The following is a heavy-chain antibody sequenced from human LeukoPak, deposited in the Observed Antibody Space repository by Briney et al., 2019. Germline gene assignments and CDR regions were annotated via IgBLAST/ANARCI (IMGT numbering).Heavy chain of an antibody. CDR1: EITFSGYS. V-gene: IGHV3-21*01. D-gene: IGHD4-23*01. CDR3: ARAVETPRAFDC. Sequence: PGGSLRLSCVGSEITFSGYSMTWVRQAPGKGLEWVSLISSSGSYIYYADSVKGRFTIARDDAKNSVYLQMNSLRADDTALYYCARAVETPRAFDCWGQGTLVTVSS. J-gene: IGHJ4*02. CDR2: ISSSGSYI.